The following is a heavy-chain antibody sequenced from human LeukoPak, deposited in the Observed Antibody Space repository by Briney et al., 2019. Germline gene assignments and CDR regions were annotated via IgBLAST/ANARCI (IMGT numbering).Heavy chain of an antibody. CDR2: IYYSGNT. CDR1: GGSTSSGNYY. Sequence: PSETLSLTCTVSGGSTSSGNYYWGWIRQPPGKGLEWIGGIYYSGNTYYNPSLESRVTISVDTSKNQFSLKLSSVTAADTAVYYCARLGAGPTYYDFWSGYSSFYFDYWGQGTLVTVSS. CDR3: ARLGAGPTYYDFWSGYSSFYFDY. D-gene: IGHD3-3*01. V-gene: IGHV4-39*01. J-gene: IGHJ4*02.